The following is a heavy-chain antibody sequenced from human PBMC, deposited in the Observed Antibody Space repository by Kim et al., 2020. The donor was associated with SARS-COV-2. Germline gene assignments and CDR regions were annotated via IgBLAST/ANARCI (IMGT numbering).Heavy chain of an antibody. CDR3: ARDRGGYYDYGGNRDNDAFDI. Sequence: GGSLRLSCAASGFTFSSYSMNWVRQAPGKGLEWVSSISSSSSYIYYADSVKGRFTISRDNAKNSLYLQMNSLRAEDTAVYYCARDRGGYYDYGGNRDNDAFDIWGQGTMVTVSS. D-gene: IGHD4-17*01. CDR2: ISSSSSYI. CDR1: GFTFSSYS. J-gene: IGHJ3*02. V-gene: IGHV3-21*01.